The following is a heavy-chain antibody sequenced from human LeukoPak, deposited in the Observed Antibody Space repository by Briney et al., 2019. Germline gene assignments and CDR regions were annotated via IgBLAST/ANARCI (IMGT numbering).Heavy chain of an antibody. Sequence: SETLSLTCTVSGGSISGYYWSWIRQPAGEGLEWIGRVFTSGSTNYNPSVKSRVTISVDTSKNQFSLKLSSVTAADTAVYYCARRYSSSSPLDYWGQGTLVTVSS. J-gene: IGHJ4*02. CDR1: GGSISGYY. CDR2: VFTSGST. D-gene: IGHD6-6*01. V-gene: IGHV4-4*07. CDR3: ARRYSSSSPLDY.